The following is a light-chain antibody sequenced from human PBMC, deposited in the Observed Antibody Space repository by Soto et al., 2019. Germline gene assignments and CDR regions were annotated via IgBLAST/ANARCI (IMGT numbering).Light chain of an antibody. J-gene: IGLJ1*01. CDR3: CSYAGSNTFYV. CDR1: SSNVGGYNY. CDR2: DVY. V-gene: IGLV2-11*01. Sequence: QSALTQPRSVSGSPGQSVTISCTGTSSNVGGYNYVSWYQHHPGKAPKLVIYDVYNRPSGVPDRFSGSKSDNTASLTISGLQAEDEADYYCCSYAGSNTFYVFGTRTKVTVL.